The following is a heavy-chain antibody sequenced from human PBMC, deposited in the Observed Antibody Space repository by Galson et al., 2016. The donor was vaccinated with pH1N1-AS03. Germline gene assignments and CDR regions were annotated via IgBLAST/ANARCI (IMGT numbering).Heavy chain of an antibody. CDR1: GRIFSNLW. J-gene: IGHJ3*02. D-gene: IGHD3-22*01. CDR3: RVVAENDAFDM. V-gene: IGHV3-15*01. Sequence: SLRLSCAASGRIFSNLWMMWVRQSPGKGPEWVGRIKGKTDGGTTDYAAPVKGRFTISRDDSKNTLYLQMNTLKSEDTAVYYCRVVAENDAFDMWGQGTMVTVSS. CDR2: IKGKTDGGTT.